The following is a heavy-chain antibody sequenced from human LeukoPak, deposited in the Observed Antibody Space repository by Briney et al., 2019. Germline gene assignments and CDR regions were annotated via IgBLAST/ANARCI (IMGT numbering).Heavy chain of an antibody. CDR2: VSSDGTT. CDR3: ARLDCTGDGCYNH. Sequence: SETLSLTCSVSGDSVTSYYWGWIRQPPGKGPEWIGYVSSDGTTNYTPSLRSRVIMSVDTAKNHISLSLTSLTAADTAIYYCARLDCTGDGCYNHWGQGTLVTVSS. D-gene: IGHD2-8*02. J-gene: IGHJ4*02. V-gene: IGHV4-59*08. CDR1: GDSVTSYY.